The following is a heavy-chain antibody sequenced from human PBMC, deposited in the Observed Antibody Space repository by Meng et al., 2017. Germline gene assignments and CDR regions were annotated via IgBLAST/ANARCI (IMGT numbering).Heavy chain of an antibody. D-gene: IGHD6-13*01. J-gene: IGHJ4*02. CDR2: INPKSGDT. CDR1: GYTFPDYW. V-gene: IGHV1-2*02. Sequence: QVQLVWSWAGVKKPGASVKVPCKASGYTFPDYWLHWVRRAPGQGLEWMGRINPKSGDTHYAQRFQGRVTMTGDTSISTAYMELSGLRSDDTAMYYCARDEDISAAGKLFGDYWGQGTLVTVSS. CDR3: ARDEDISAAGKLFGDY.